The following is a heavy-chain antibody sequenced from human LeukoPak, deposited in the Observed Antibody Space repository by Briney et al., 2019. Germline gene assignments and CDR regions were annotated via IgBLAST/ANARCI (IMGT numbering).Heavy chain of an antibody. CDR2: IWYDGSNK. Sequence: PGRSLRLSCAASGFTFSSYGMHWVRQAPGKGLEGVAVIWYDGSNKYYADSVKGRFTISRDNSKNTLYLQMNSLRAEDTAVYYCARDRDYGGLYFDYWGQGTLVTVSS. CDR1: GFTFSSYG. J-gene: IGHJ4*02. CDR3: ARDRDYGGLYFDY. D-gene: IGHD4-23*01. V-gene: IGHV3-33*01.